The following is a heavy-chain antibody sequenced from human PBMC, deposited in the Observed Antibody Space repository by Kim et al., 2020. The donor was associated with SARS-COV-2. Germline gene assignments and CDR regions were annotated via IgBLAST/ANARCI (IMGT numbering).Heavy chain of an antibody. CDR1: GFNATTNY. V-gene: IGHV3-66*01. CDR3: ARGGVFYDDSSGYPFDL. J-gene: IGHJ3*01. CDR2: IYSGGTT. Sequence: GGSLRLSCVASGFNATTNYMSWVRQAPRKGLEWISIIYSGGTTYYADAVKDRFTISRDNSKNTLFLHMKSLSADDSALYYCARGGVFYDDSSGYPFDLWG. D-gene: IGHD3-22*01.